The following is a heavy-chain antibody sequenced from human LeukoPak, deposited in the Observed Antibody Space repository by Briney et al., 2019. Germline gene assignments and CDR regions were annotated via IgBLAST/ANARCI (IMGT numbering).Heavy chain of an antibody. CDR2: ISGSGGNT. Sequence: GGSLRLFCAPSGFTFSSYAMSWVRQAPGEGREWVSAISGSGGNTYYADSVKGRLTISRDDSKNTLYLQMNSLRAEDTAVYYCAKVKKYYGSGSYSQGGYYFDYWGQGALVTVSS. D-gene: IGHD3-10*01. V-gene: IGHV3-23*01. CDR3: AKVKKYYGSGSYSQGGYYFDY. CDR1: GFTFSSYA. J-gene: IGHJ4*02.